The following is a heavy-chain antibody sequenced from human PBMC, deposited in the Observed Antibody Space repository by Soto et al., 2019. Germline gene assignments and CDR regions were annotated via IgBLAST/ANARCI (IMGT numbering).Heavy chain of an antibody. Sequence: GASVKVSCKASGGTFNSYAISWVRQAPGQGLEWMGGIIPIFGTANYAQKLQGRVTITADESTSTAYMELSSLRSEDTAAYYRARAGTSTSRYYYYYGMDVWGQGTTVTVSS. CDR3: ARAGTSTSRYYYYYGMDV. CDR2: IIPIFGTA. D-gene: IGHD2-2*01. V-gene: IGHV1-69*13. CDR1: GGTFNSYA. J-gene: IGHJ6*02.